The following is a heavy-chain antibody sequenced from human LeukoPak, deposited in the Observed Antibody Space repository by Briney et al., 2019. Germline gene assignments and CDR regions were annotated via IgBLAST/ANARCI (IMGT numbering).Heavy chain of an antibody. D-gene: IGHD4-17*01. CDR3: AKEEVTTVTTGFDP. V-gene: IGHV3-30*18. CDR1: GFTFSSYG. J-gene: IGHJ5*02. Sequence: GGSLRPSCAASGFTFSSYGMHWGRQAPGKGLEWGGVISYDGSNKYYADSVKGRFTISRDNSKNTLYLQMNSLRAEDTAVYYCAKEEVTTVTTGFDPWGQGTLVTVSS. CDR2: ISYDGSNK.